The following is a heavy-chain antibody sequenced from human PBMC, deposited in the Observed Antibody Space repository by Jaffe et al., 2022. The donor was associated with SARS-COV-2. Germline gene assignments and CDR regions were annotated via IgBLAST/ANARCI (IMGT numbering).Heavy chain of an antibody. V-gene: IGHV3-23*04. CDR3: AKGAGIGSYPLDS. D-gene: IGHD1-26*01. Sequence: EVQLVESGGGVVQSGGSLRLSCAASGFIFTKYDMSWVRQSPGKGLEWVSAITGRGDRTFYADPVRGRFTIFRDNSRNTVDLQLNTLRVEDTAVYYCAKGAGIGSYPLDSWGQGTLVTVSS. J-gene: IGHJ4*02. CDR2: ITGRGDRT. CDR1: GFIFTKYD.